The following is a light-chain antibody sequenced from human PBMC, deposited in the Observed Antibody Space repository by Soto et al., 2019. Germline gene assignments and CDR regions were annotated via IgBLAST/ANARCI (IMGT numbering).Light chain of an antibody. V-gene: IGLV1-51*02. CDR2: ENN. CDR1: SSNIGNNY. J-gene: IGLJ1*01. CDR3: GTWDSSLSLYV. Sequence: QSVLTQPPSVSAAPGQKVTISCSGSSSNIGNNYASWYQQLPGTAPKLLIYENNKRPSGIPDRFSGSKSGTSATLGITGLQTGDEADYYCGTWDSSLSLYVFGTGTKLTVL.